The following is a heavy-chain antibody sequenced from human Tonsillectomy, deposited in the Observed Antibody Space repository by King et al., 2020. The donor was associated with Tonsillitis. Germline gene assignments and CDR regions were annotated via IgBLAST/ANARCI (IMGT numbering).Heavy chain of an antibody. D-gene: IGHD6-13*01. CDR1: GFTFNNYA. V-gene: IGHV3-30-3*01. Sequence: QVQLVESGGGVVQPGGSLRLSCAASGFTFNNYAMHWVRQAPGKGLEWVAVISYDGSNKYYADSGKGRLTISRDNSKNTLYLQMNSLRAEDTAVYYCARLPSYSKSGTYDAFDIWGQGTLVTVSS. CDR2: ISYDGSNK. CDR3: ARLPSYSKSGTYDAFDI. J-gene: IGHJ3*02.